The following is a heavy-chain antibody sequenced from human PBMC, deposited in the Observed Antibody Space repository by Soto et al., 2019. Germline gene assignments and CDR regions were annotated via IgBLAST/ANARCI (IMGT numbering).Heavy chain of an antibody. CDR1: GYTLSTYY. Sequence: ASVKVSCTASGYTLSTYYMHWARQAPGQGLEWMGIINPRSGKTNYPQKFQGRVTMTRDTSTTTVYMELSTLRSEDTAMYYCARGVGYSDSSGYPFDYWGQGTLVTVSS. V-gene: IGHV1-46*03. D-gene: IGHD3-22*01. J-gene: IGHJ4*02. CDR2: INPRSGKT. CDR3: ARGVGYSDSSGYPFDY.